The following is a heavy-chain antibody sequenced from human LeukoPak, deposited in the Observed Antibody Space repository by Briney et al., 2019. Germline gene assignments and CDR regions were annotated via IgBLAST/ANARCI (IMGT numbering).Heavy chain of an antibody. J-gene: IGHJ4*02. V-gene: IGHV3-30*02. CDR2: IRYDGSNK. CDR1: GFTFSSYG. Sequence: PGGSLRLSCAASGFTFSSYGMHWVRQAPGKGLEWVAFIRYDGSNKYYADSVKGRFTISRDNSKNTLYLQMNSLRAEDTAVYYCAKDSSPSGFHDFWSGYYNYWGQGTLVTVSS. CDR3: AKDSSPSGFHDFWSGYYNY. D-gene: IGHD3-3*01.